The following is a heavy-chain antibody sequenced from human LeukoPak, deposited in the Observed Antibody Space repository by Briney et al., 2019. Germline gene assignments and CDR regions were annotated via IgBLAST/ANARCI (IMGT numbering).Heavy chain of an antibody. CDR2: IYYSGST. V-gene: IGHV4-31*03. Sequence: SETLSLTCTVSGGSISSSGYYWGWIRQHPGKGLEWIGYIYYSGSTYYNPSLKSRVTISVDTSKNQFSLKLSSVTAADTAVYYCARDIGAYCGGDCYSPSGAFDIWGQGTMVTVSS. J-gene: IGHJ3*02. CDR1: GGSISSSGYY. D-gene: IGHD2-21*02. CDR3: ARDIGAYCGGDCYSPSGAFDI.